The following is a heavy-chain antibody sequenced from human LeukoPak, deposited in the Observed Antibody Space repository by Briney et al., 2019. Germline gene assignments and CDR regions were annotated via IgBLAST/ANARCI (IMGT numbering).Heavy chain of an antibody. CDR1: GYTFTSYD. Sequence: ASVKVSCKASGYTFTSYDINWVRQATGQGLEWMGWMNPNSGNTGYAQKFQGRVTMTEDTSTDTAYMELSSLRSEDTAVYYCATDGRATPKKFAFDIWGQGTMVTVSS. CDR2: MNPNSGNT. V-gene: IGHV1-8*01. D-gene: IGHD5-24*01. J-gene: IGHJ3*02. CDR3: ATDGRATPKKFAFDI.